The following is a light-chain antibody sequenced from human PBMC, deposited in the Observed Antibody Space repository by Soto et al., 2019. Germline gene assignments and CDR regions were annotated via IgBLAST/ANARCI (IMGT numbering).Light chain of an antibody. Sequence: EIVLTQSPGTLSLSPGERATLSCRASQSVTSSYLAWYQQKPGQAPRLLIYGASSRATGIPDRFSGSGSGPDLTVTISRLEPEDFAVYYCQQYGSSPPTFGQGTKVEIK. CDR2: GAS. J-gene: IGKJ1*01. CDR1: QSVTSSY. V-gene: IGKV3-20*01. CDR3: QQYGSSPPT.